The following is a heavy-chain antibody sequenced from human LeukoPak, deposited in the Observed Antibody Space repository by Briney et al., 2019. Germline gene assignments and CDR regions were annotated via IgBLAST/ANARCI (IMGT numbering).Heavy chain of an antibody. V-gene: IGHV3-48*01. Sequence: PGGALRLSCAASGFTFSSYSMNWVRQAPGNGLEWGSYISSSSSTIYYADSVKGRFTISRDNAKNSLYLQMNSLRAEDTAVYYCARESTSELLWFGELLPFDYWGQGTLVTVSS. J-gene: IGHJ4*02. CDR1: GFTFSSYS. CDR3: ARESTSELLWFGELLPFDY. D-gene: IGHD3-10*01. CDR2: ISSSSSTI.